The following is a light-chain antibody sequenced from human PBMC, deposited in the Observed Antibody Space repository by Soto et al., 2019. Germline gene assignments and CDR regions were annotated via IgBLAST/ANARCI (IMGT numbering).Light chain of an antibody. Sequence: DIQMTQSPSTLSASVGDRVTITCRASQSIDTALAWYQQKPGKAPNLLIYRASNLESGVPSRFSGSGSGTDFTLAISSLQTDDFATYYCQQYGRFLTFGPGTKVDI. CDR1: QSIDTA. CDR3: QQYGRFLT. CDR2: RAS. J-gene: IGKJ2*01. V-gene: IGKV1-5*03.